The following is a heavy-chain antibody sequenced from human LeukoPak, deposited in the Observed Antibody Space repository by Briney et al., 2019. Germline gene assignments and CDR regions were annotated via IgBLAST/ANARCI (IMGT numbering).Heavy chain of an antibody. CDR2: IIPIFGTA. CDR1: GGTFSSYA. D-gene: IGHD3-22*01. Sequence: GASVKVSCKASGGTFSSYAISWVRQAPGQGLEWMGGIIPIFGTANYAQKFQGRVTITADESTSTAYMELSSLRSEDTAVYYCARGRDPYYYDSSGYNREHYFDYWGQGTLVTVSS. CDR3: ARGRDPYYYDSSGYNREHYFDY. V-gene: IGHV1-69*13. J-gene: IGHJ4*02.